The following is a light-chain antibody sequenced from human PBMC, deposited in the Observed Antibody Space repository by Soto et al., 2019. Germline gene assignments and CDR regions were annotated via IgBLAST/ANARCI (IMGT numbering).Light chain of an antibody. Sequence: EIVMTQPPATLSVSPGERATLSCRASQSVRSNLAWYQQKPGQAPRLLMYGASTRATGISARFSGSGSGREFTLTISSLQSEDFAVYYCHQYNNWSPWTFGGGTKVEIK. CDR3: HQYNNWSPWT. J-gene: IGKJ1*01. CDR1: QSVRSN. V-gene: IGKV3-15*01. CDR2: GAS.